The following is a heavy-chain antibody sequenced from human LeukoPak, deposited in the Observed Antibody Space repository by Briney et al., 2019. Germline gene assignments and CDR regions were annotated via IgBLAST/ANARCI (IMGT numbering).Heavy chain of an antibody. V-gene: IGHV3-9*01. Sequence: PGRSLRLSCAASGFTFDDYAMHWVRQAPGKGLEWVSGISWNSGSIGYADSVRGRFTISRDNAKNSLYLQLNGLRAEDTALYYCARVRSSIWSRQVSIWFDPWGQGTLVTVSS. CDR1: GFTFDDYA. J-gene: IGHJ5*02. CDR2: ISWNSGSI. D-gene: IGHD6-13*01. CDR3: ARVRSSIWSRQVSIWFDP.